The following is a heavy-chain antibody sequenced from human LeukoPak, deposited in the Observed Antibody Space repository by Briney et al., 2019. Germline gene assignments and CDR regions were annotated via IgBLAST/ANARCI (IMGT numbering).Heavy chain of an antibody. CDR2: MDPNSGNT. D-gene: IGHD6-19*01. Sequence: AASVKVSCKASGYTFTSYDINWVRQATGQGLEWMGWMDPNSGNTGYAQKFQGRVTMTRNTSISTAYMELSSLRSEDTAVYYCARLASRYSSGWYYLWGQGTMVTVSS. CDR3: ARLASRYSSGWYYL. CDR1: GYTFTSYD. V-gene: IGHV1-8*01. J-gene: IGHJ3*01.